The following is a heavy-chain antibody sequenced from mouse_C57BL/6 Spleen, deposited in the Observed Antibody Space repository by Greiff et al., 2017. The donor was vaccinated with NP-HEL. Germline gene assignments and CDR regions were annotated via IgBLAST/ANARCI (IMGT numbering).Heavy chain of an antibody. J-gene: IGHJ3*01. Sequence: EVKLLESGGGLVQPGGSMKLSCVASGFTFSNYWMNWVRQSPEKGLEWVAQIRLKSDNYATHYAESVKGRFTISRDDSKSSVYLQMNNLRAEDTGIYYCTGEAWFAYWGQGTLVTVSA. CDR2: IRLKSDNYAT. V-gene: IGHV6-3*01. CDR3: TGEAWFAY. CDR1: GFTFSNYW.